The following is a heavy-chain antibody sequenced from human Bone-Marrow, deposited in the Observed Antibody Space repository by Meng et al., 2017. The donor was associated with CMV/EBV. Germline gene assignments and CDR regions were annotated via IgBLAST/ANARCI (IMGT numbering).Heavy chain of an antibody. Sequence: GESLKISCAASGFTFSSYAMHWVRQAPGKGLEWVAVISYDGSNKYYADSVKGRFTISRDNSKNTLYLQMNSLRAEDTAVYYCARGRYSSSSGRFDPWGQGTLCTVSS. CDR3: ARGRYSSSSGRFDP. D-gene: IGHD6-13*01. CDR1: GFTFSSYA. J-gene: IGHJ5*02. CDR2: ISYDGSNK. V-gene: IGHV3-30-3*01.